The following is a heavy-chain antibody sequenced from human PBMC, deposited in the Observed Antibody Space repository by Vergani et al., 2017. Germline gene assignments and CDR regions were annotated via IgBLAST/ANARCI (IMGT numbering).Heavy chain of an antibody. CDR3: ARVMGYTSPRHGDY. J-gene: IGHJ4*02. Sequence: QVQLVQSGDEVKKPGASVKVSCKASGYTFTSYGISWVRQTPGQGLEWMGWFSAHNGNTNYTPRLQGRVSMTTDASTSTAYMELRSLGSDDTAVYYCARVMGYTSPRHGDYWGQGTLVTVSS. V-gene: IGHV1-18*01. CDR2: FSAHNGNT. D-gene: IGHD6-19*01. CDR1: GYTFTSYG.